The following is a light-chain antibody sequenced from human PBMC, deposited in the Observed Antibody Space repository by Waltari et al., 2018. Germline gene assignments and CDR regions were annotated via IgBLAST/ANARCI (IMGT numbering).Light chain of an antibody. CDR2: DAS. CDR1: QSLGIY. CDR3: HQRRNWPQT. Sequence: ETVLTQSPATLSLSPGGRATLSCRASQSLGIYLAWYQQKPGQAPRLVIYDASTRATGIPARFSGSGSGTDFSLTISSLEPEDFAVYYCHQRRNWPQTFGQGTKLEIK. V-gene: IGKV3-11*01. J-gene: IGKJ2*01.